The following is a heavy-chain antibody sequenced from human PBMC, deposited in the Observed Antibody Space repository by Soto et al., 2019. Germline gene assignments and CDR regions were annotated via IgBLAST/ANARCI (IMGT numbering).Heavy chain of an antibody. CDR1: GFNFSAYA. CDR3: AKDRSENFWVYYYAMDV. V-gene: IGHV3-23*01. Sequence: WGSLRLSCEASGFNFSAYAMSWVRQAPGKGLEWVSGISGSSSGTYYTDSVKGRFTISRDNSTNTVYLQMNSLRGEDTAVYYCAKDRSENFWVYYYAMDVWGQGTAVTVSS. D-gene: IGHD6-19*01. J-gene: IGHJ6*02. CDR2: ISGSSSGT.